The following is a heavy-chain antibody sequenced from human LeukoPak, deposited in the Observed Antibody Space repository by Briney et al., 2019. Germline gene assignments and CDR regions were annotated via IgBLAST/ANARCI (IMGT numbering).Heavy chain of an antibody. D-gene: IGHD5-12*01. CDR2: IYASGST. CDR3: ATTLYSGYDSVAFDY. V-gene: IGHV4-4*07. J-gene: IGHJ4*02. CDR1: GGSISSYY. Sequence: SETLSLTCTVSGGSISSYYWSWIRQPAGKGLEWIGRIYASGSTNYNPSLKSRVTMSVDTSKNQFSLKLSSVTAADTAVYYCATTLYSGYDSVAFDYWGQGTLVTVSS.